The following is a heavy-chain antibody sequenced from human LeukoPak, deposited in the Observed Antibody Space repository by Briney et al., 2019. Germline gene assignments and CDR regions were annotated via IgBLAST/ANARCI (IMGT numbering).Heavy chain of an antibody. Sequence: GESLKISCKGSGYSFTSYWIGWVRQMPGKGLEWMGIINLGDSDTRYSPSFQGQVTISADKSISTAYLQWSSLKASDTAMYYCARRAGAYSHPYDYWGQGTLVTVSS. CDR3: ARRAGAYSHPYDY. CDR2: INLGDSDT. J-gene: IGHJ4*02. D-gene: IGHD4/OR15-4a*01. V-gene: IGHV5-51*01. CDR1: GYSFTSYW.